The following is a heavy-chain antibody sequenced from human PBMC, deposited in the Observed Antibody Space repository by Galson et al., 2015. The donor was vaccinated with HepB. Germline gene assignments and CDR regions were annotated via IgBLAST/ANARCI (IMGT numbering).Heavy chain of an antibody. Sequence: ETLSLTCTVSGGSISSSSYYWGWIRQPPGKGLEWIGSIYYSGSTYYNPSLKSRVTISVDTSKNQFSLKLSSVTAADTAVYYCARRVLDSSSSSYDAFDIWGQGTMVTVSS. D-gene: IGHD6-6*01. J-gene: IGHJ3*02. CDR2: IYYSGST. V-gene: IGHV4-39*01. CDR1: GGSISSSSYY. CDR3: ARRVLDSSSSSYDAFDI.